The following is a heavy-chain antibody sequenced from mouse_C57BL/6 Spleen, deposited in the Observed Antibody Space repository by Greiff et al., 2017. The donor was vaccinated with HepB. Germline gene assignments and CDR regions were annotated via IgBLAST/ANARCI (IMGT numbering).Heavy chain of an antibody. CDR1: GYTFTSYW. J-gene: IGHJ2*01. Sequence: QVQLQQPGAELVRPGSSVKLSCKASGYTFTSYWMHWVKQRPIQGLEWIGNIDPSDSETHYNQKFKDKATLTVDKSSSTAYMQLSSLTSEDSAVYYCARGDYDYDAFAYWGQGTTLTVSS. V-gene: IGHV1-52*01. D-gene: IGHD2-4*01. CDR2: IDPSDSET. CDR3: ARGDYDYDAFAY.